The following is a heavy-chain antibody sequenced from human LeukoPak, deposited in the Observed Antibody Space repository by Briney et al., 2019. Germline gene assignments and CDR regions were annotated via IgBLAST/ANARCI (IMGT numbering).Heavy chain of an antibody. Sequence: ASVKVSCKPSGYTFTGYYMHWVRQAPGQGLEWMGWINPNSGGTNYAQKFQGRVTMTRDTSISTAYMELSRLRSDDTAVYYCARDVFRSSSLPFDYWGQGTLVTVSS. V-gene: IGHV1-2*02. J-gene: IGHJ4*02. D-gene: IGHD6-6*01. CDR3: ARDVFRSSSLPFDY. CDR2: INPNSGGT. CDR1: GYTFTGYY.